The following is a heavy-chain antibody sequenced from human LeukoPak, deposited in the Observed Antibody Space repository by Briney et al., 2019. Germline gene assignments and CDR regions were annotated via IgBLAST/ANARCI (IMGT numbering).Heavy chain of an antibody. J-gene: IGHJ5*02. CDR2: IYASGST. Sequence: SETLSLTCTVSGGSISSYYWSWIRQPAGKGLEWIGRIYASGSTNYNPSLKSRVTMSVDTSKNQFSLKLSSVTAADTAVYYCARDRNWNSGNWFDPWGQGTLVTVSS. V-gene: IGHV4-4*07. CDR1: GGSISSYY. D-gene: IGHD1-7*01. CDR3: ARDRNWNSGNWFDP.